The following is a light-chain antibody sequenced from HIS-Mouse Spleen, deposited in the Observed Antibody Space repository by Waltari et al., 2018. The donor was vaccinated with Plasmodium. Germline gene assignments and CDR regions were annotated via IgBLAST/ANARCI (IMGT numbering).Light chain of an antibody. Sequence: EIVLTQSPGTLSLSPGDRATLSSRASQSGSSSYLAWYQQNPGQAPRLLIYGASSKSTGIPDRFSGSGSGTDFTLTISRLEPEDFAVYYCQQYGSSPPWTFGQGTKVEIK. CDR2: GAS. CDR3: QQYGSSPPWT. J-gene: IGKJ1*01. CDR1: QSGSSSY. V-gene: IGKV3-20*01.